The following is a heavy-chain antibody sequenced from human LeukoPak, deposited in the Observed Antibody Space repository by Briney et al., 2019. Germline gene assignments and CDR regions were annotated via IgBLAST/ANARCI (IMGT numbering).Heavy chain of an antibody. Sequence: SETDSLTCTVSGGSISGYYWSWIRQPPGKGLEWIGYIHYSGSTDYNASLKSRLTISVDTSKNQFSLKLSSVTAADTAVYYCGRHARVTIFEEPFDYWGQEAMVPFFS. J-gene: IGHJ4*02. V-gene: IGHV4-59*08. CDR2: IHYSGST. D-gene: IGHD3-3*01. CDR1: GGSISGYY. CDR3: GRHARVTIFEEPFDY.